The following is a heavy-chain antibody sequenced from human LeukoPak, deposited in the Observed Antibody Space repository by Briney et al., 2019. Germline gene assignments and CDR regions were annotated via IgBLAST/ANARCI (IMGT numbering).Heavy chain of an antibody. CDR3: ARDRGSDFDY. CDR2: ISSTGSTI. J-gene: IGHJ4*02. V-gene: IGHV3-48*03. D-gene: IGHD2-15*01. CDR1: GVTFISYD. Sequence: GVSMRLPCGASGVTFISYDMNWVRQAREKGREWVSYISSTGSTIYYADSVKRRFTISRDNARNSLYRQMNSLRAEDTAVYYCARDRGSDFDYSGQGTLVTVSS.